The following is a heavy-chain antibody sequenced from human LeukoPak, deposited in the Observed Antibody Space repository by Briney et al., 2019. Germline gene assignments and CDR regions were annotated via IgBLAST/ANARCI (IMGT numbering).Heavy chain of an antibody. Sequence: SETLSLTCTVSGGSISSYYWSWIRQPPGKGLEWIGYIYYSGSTNYNPSLKSRVTISVDTSNNQFSLKLSSVTAADTAVYYCARVGRYYDSSGDAFDIWGQGTMVTVSS. CDR2: IYYSGST. CDR3: ARVGRYYDSSGDAFDI. CDR1: GGSISSYY. J-gene: IGHJ3*02. D-gene: IGHD3-22*01. V-gene: IGHV4-59*01.